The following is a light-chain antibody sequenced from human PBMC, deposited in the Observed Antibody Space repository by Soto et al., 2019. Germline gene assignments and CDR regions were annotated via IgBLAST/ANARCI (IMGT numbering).Light chain of an antibody. CDR2: GAS. Sequence: EIVLTQSPGTLSLSPGERATLSCRASHSVSSSYLAWYQQKPGQAPRLLIYGASTRATGIPDRFSGSGSGTDFPLTISRLEPEDSAVYYCQQYAGSPRTFGQGTKVEIK. J-gene: IGKJ1*01. V-gene: IGKV3-20*01. CDR1: HSVSSSY. CDR3: QQYAGSPRT.